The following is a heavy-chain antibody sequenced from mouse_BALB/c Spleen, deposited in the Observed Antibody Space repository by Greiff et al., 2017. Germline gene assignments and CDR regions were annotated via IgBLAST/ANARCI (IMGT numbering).Heavy chain of an antibody. CDR2: IRNKANGYTT. D-gene: IGHD1-2*01. J-gene: IGHJ2*01. Sequence: DVKLVESGGGLVQPGGSLRLSCATSGFTFTDYYMSWVRQPPGKALEWLGFIRNKANGYTTEYSASVKGRFTISRDNSQSILYLQMNTLRAEDSATYYCAREDQYYGYFDYWGQGTTLTVSS. CDR3: AREDQYYGYFDY. CDR1: GFTFTDYY. V-gene: IGHV7-3*02.